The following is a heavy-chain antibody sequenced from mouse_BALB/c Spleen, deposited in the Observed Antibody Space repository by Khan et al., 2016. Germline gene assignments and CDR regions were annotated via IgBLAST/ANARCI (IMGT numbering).Heavy chain of an antibody. J-gene: IGHJ1*01. CDR2: IRNKANGYKT. CDR3: ARDITAATDWYFDV. V-gene: IGHV7-3*02. Sequence: EVELVESGGGLVQPGGSLRLSCATSGFTFTDYYMSWVRQPPGKALEWLGFIRNKANGYKTEYSASVKGRFTISRDNYQSILYLQMNTLRAEDSATYYCARDITAATDWYFDVWGAGTTVTVSS. D-gene: IGHD1-2*01. CDR1: GFTFTDYY.